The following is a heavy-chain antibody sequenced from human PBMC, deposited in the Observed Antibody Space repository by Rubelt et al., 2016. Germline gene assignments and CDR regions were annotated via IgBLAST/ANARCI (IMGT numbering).Heavy chain of an antibody. D-gene: IGHD6-6*01. V-gene: IGHV1-2*06. Sequence: QVQLVQSGAEVKKPGASVKVSCKASGYTFTGYYMHWVRQAPGQGLEWMGRINPNSGGTNYAQKFQGRVTMTRDTSISTAYMELSRLRSDDTAVYYCARDWSSSSSGRYFDPWGQGTLVTVSS. CDR3: ARDWSSSSSGRYFDP. CDR2: INPNSGGT. J-gene: IGHJ5*02. CDR1: GYTFTGYY.